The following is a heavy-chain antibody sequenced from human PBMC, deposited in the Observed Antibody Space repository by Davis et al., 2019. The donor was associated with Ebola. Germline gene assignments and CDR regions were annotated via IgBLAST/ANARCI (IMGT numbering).Heavy chain of an antibody. Sequence: MPSETLSLTCTVSGGSISSYYWSWIRQPPGKGLEWIAYIFNSGTTNYNPSLKGRVTMSLDMSKNQFSLKLNFVTAADTAVYYCARSMIVVAIIDYWGQGTLVTVSS. CDR2: IFNSGTT. V-gene: IGHV4-59*01. CDR3: ARSMIVVAIIDY. D-gene: IGHD3-22*01. CDR1: GGSISSYY. J-gene: IGHJ4*02.